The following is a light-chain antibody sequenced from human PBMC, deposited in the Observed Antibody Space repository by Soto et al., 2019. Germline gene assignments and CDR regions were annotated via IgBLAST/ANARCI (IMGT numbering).Light chain of an antibody. CDR2: GTS. V-gene: IGKV3-15*01. Sequence: EIVMTQSPATLSVSPGEGATLSCRASQSVTSNLAWYQQQPGQAPRLLIYGTSTRATGIPARLSGSGSGTQFTLTIRRLQPEDFAVYYCQQYYNWPYTFGQGTKLEIK. J-gene: IGKJ2*01. CDR1: QSVTSN. CDR3: QQYYNWPYT.